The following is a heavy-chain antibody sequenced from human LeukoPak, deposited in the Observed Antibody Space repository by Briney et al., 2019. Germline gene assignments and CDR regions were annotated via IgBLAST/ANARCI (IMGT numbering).Heavy chain of an antibody. D-gene: IGHD5-18*01. CDR2: ISSSSSYI. Sequence: GGSLRLSCAASGFTFSRYSMNWVRQAPGKGLEWVSSISSSSSYIYYADSVKGRFTISRDNAKNSLYLQMNSLRAEDTAVYYCARDRIPYTAGGMGAFDIWGQGTMVTVSS. CDR1: GFTFSRYS. CDR3: ARDRIPYTAGGMGAFDI. J-gene: IGHJ3*02. V-gene: IGHV3-21*01.